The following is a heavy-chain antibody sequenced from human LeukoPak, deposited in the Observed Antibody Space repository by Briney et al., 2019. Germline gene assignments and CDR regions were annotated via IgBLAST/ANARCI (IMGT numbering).Heavy chain of an antibody. D-gene: IGHD6-19*01. CDR3: AKELEVAVAGNFDY. J-gene: IGHJ4*02. Sequence: PGGSLRLSCAASGFTFSSYAMSCVRQAPGKGLEWVSAISGIGGSTYYADSVKGQFTISRDNSKNTLYLQMNSLRAQDTPVHYCAKELEVAVAGNFDYWGQGTLVTVSS. CDR2: ISGIGGST. CDR1: GFTFSSYA. V-gene: IGHV3-23*01.